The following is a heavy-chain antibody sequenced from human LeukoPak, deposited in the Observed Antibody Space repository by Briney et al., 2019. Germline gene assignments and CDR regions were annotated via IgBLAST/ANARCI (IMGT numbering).Heavy chain of an antibody. D-gene: IGHD3-22*01. CDR3: ARAYSSGYYFNYGMDV. Sequence: SETLSLTCTVSGGSISSYYWSWIRQPPGKGLEWIGYIYYSGSTNYNPSLKSRVTISVDTSKNQFSLKLSSVTAADTAVYYCARAYSSGYYFNYGMDVWGQGTTVTVSS. CDR2: IYYSGST. J-gene: IGHJ6*02. CDR1: GGSISSYY. V-gene: IGHV4-59*01.